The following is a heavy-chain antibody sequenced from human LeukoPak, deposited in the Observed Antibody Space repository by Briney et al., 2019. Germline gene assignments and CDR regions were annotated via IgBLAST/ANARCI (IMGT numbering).Heavy chain of an antibody. J-gene: IGHJ4*02. CDR2: ISGSAGGT. Sequence: GGSLRLSSAVSGITLSNYGMSWVRQAPGKGLEWVAGISGSAGGTYYADSVKGRFTISRDNAKNTLYLQLNNLRAEDTAVYFCAKRGVVIRVILVGFYKEAYYFDSWGQGALVTVSS. D-gene: IGHD3-22*01. CDR3: AKRGVVIRVILVGFYKEAYYFDS. CDR1: GITLSNYG. V-gene: IGHV3-23*01.